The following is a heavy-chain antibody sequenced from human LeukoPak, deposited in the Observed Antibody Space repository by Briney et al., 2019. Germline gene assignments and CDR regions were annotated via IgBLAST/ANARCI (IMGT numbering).Heavy chain of an antibody. Sequence: GASVKVSRKASGYTFISYAIHWVRQAPGQRLEWMGWINTAKGNTRYSQKFQGRVTISRNTSASIAYMELSSLRSDDTAVYYCAREGYGAIDYWGQGTLVTVSS. J-gene: IGHJ4*02. D-gene: IGHD2-15*01. V-gene: IGHV1-3*04. CDR3: AREGYGAIDY. CDR1: GYTFISYA. CDR2: INTAKGNT.